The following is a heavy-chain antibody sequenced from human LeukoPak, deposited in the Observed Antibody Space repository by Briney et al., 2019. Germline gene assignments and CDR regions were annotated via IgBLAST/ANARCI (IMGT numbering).Heavy chain of an antibody. CDR3: TKDAGPTLDWFDP. J-gene: IGHJ5*02. CDR1: GFMFDAYG. V-gene: IGHV3-23*01. Sequence: GGALRLSCAASGFMFDAYGMAWVRQTPGKTLEWVSTISAGGGNTHYADSIKGRFTISRDNSRNILFLEMNSLRADDSAIYYCTKDAGPTLDWFDPWGQGTRVTASS. D-gene: IGHD1-14*01. CDR2: ISAGGGNT.